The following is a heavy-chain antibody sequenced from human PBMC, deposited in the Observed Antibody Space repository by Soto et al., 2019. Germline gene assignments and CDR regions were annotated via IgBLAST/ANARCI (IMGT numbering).Heavy chain of an antibody. V-gene: IGHV3-23*01. CDR1: GFTFSSYA. CDR2: ISGSGGSI. CDR3: AKLSGSAEVYSYYYMDV. Sequence: GGSLRLSCAASGFTFSSYAMTWVRQAPGKGLEWVSTISGSGGSIYYADSVKGRFTISRDNSKNTQYLQMNSLRAEDTAVYYCAKLSGSAEVYSYYYMDVWGKGTTVTVSS. J-gene: IGHJ6*03.